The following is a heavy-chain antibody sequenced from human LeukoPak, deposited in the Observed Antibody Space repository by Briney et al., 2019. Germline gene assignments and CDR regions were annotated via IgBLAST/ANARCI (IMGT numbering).Heavy chain of an antibody. V-gene: IGHV1-2*02. J-gene: IGHJ3*02. Sequence: ASVKVSCKASGYTFTGYYMHWVRQAPGQGLEWMGWINPNSGGTNYAQKFQGRVTMTGDTSISTAYMELSRLRSDDTAMYYCARDPDYYDSSGYYYGAFDIWGQGTMVTVSS. CDR3: ARDPDYYDSSGYYYGAFDI. CDR1: GYTFTGYY. CDR2: INPNSGGT. D-gene: IGHD3-22*01.